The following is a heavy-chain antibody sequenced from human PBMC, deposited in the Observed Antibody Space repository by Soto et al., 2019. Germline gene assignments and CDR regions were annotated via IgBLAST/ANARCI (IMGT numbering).Heavy chain of an antibody. CDR2: IYHSGST. CDR1: GGSISSGGYS. V-gene: IGHV4-30-2*01. CDR3: ARVDSSNYYEHIDY. D-gene: IGHD3-22*01. Sequence: SETLSLTCAVSGGSISSGGYSWSWIRQPPGKGLEWIGYIYHSGSTYYNPSLKSRDNISVDRSKNQFSLKLSSVTAADMAVYYCARVDSSNYYEHIDYWGQETLVTVSS. J-gene: IGHJ4*02.